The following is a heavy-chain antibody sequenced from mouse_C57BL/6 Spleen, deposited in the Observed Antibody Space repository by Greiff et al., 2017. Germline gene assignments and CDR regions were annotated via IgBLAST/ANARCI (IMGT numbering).Heavy chain of an antibody. V-gene: IGHV1-81*01. Sequence: VQLQQSGAELARPGASVKLSCKASGYTFTSYGISWVKQRTGQGLEWIGEIYPRSGNTYYNEKFKGKATLTADKSSSTAYMELRSLTSEDSSVYFCARGGYYGSSYPYFDVWGTGTTVTVSS. J-gene: IGHJ1*03. CDR1: GYTFTSYG. CDR2: IYPRSGNT. CDR3: ARGGYYGSSYPYFDV. D-gene: IGHD1-1*01.